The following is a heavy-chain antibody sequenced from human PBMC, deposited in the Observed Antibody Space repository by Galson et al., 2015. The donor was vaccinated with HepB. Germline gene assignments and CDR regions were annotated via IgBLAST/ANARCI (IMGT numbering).Heavy chain of an antibody. Sequence: SLRLSCAASGFTFSSYAMSWVRQAPGKGLEWVSAISGSGGSTYYADSVKGRFTISRDNSKNTLYLQMNSLRAEDTAVYYCAKIEGGSSWYFYFDYWGQGTLVTVSS. D-gene: IGHD6-13*01. V-gene: IGHV3-23*01. J-gene: IGHJ4*02. CDR1: GFTFSSYA. CDR2: ISGSGGST. CDR3: AKIEGGSSWYFYFDY.